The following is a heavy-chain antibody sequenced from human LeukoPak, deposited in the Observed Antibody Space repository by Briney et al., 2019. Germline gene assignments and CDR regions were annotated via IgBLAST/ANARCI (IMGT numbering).Heavy chain of an antibody. CDR2: IIPILGIA. J-gene: IGHJ4*02. V-gene: IGHV1-69*04. D-gene: IGHD2-2*01. Sequence: ASVKVSCKASGGTFSSYAISWVRQAPGQGLEWMGRIIPILGIANYAQEFQGRVTITADKSTSTAYMELSSLRSEDTAVYYCAREYCSSTSCYFDYWGQGTLVTVSS. CDR3: AREYCSSTSCYFDY. CDR1: GGTFSSYA.